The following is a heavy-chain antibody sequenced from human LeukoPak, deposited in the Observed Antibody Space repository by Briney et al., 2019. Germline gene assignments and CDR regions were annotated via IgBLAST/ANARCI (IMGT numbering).Heavy chain of an antibody. V-gene: IGHV4-59*08. CDR1: GGSISSYY. D-gene: IGHD5-18*01. J-gene: IGHJ4*02. CDR2: IYYSGST. CDR3: ARRAKYSYGYNY. Sequence: SETLSLTCTVSGGSISSYYWSWIRQPPGKGLEWIGYIYYSGSTNYNPSLKSRVTISVDTSKNQFSLKLSSVTAADTAVYYCARRAKYSYGYNYWGRGTLVTVSS.